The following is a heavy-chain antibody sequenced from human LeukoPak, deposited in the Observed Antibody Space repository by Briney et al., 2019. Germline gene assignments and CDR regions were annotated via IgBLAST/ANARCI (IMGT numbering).Heavy chain of an antibody. CDR3: AHSLSYYYGSGSYYAYYYCGMDV. V-gene: IGHV2-5*01. CDR2: IYWNDDK. J-gene: IGHJ6*02. Sequence: SGPTLVKPTQTLTLTCTFSGFSLSTSGVGVGWIRQPPGKALEWLALIYWNDDKRYSPSLKSRLTITKDTSKNQVVLTMTNMDPVDTATYYCAHSLSYYYGSGSYYAYYYCGMDVWGQGTTVTVSS. D-gene: IGHD3-10*01. CDR1: GFSLSTSGVG.